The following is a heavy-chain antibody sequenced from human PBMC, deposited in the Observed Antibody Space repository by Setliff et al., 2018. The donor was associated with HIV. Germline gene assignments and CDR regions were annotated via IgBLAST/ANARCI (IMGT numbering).Heavy chain of an antibody. CDR2: MFRTGTS. CDR1: GYSIRSGYY. CDR3: ARQSTMAAAAFDY. V-gene: IGHV4-38-2*01. Sequence: SETLSLTCAVSGYSIRSGYYWGWIRQSPGKGLEWIGTMFRTGTSYYNPSLTSRVTMSVDTSKRQFSLKLDSVTAADTAIYYCARQSTMAAAAFDYWGQGTLVTVSS. J-gene: IGHJ4*02. D-gene: IGHD6-13*01.